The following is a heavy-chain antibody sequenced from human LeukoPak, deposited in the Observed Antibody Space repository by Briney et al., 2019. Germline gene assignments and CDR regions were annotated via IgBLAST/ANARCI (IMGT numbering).Heavy chain of an antibody. V-gene: IGHV3-23*01. D-gene: IGHD3-3*01. CDR3: AKDGGYDLYYYYMDV. CDR1: GFTFSSYA. Sequence: GGSLRLSCAASGFTFSSYAMSWVRQAPGKGLEWVSAISGSGGSTYYADSVKGRFTISRDNSKNTLYLQMNSLRAEDTAVYYCAKDGGYDLYYYYMDVWGKGATVTVSS. J-gene: IGHJ6*03. CDR2: ISGSGGST.